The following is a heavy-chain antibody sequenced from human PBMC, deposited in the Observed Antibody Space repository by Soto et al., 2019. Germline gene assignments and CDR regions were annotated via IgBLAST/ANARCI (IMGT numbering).Heavy chain of an antibody. Sequence: GGSLRLSCAASGFTFSNAWMNWVRQAPGKGLEWVGRIKSKTDGGTTDYAAPVKGRFTISRDDSKNTLYLQMNSLKTEDTAVYYCTTDVPRFDYDILTGYFSVGTNWFDPWGQGTLVTVSS. D-gene: IGHD3-9*01. CDR1: GFTFSNAW. CDR2: IKSKTDGGTT. J-gene: IGHJ5*02. CDR3: TTDVPRFDYDILTGYFSVGTNWFDP. V-gene: IGHV3-15*07.